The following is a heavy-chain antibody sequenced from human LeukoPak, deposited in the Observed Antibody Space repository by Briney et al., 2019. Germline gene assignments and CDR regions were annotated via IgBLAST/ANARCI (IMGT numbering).Heavy chain of an antibody. J-gene: IGHJ4*02. CDR3: ARDSTYYYDSGSSGPHYFDN. CDR2: ISSGGTDE. V-gene: IGHV3-30*01. CDR1: GITLSSYA. D-gene: IGHD3-10*01. Sequence: GGSLRLSCAASGITLSSYAMHWVRQAPGKGLEWVSLISSGGTDEYYADSVKGRFTISRDNSKNTLYLQLNRLRGEDTAVYYCARDSTYYYDSGSSGPHYFDNWRQGTLVTVSS.